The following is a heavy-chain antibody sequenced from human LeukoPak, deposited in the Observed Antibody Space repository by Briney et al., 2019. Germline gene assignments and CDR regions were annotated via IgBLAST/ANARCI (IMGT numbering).Heavy chain of an antibody. CDR1: GFTFSSYE. CDR2: ISSSGSTI. CDR3: ASILRSSSGYYFDY. J-gene: IGHJ4*02. V-gene: IGHV3-48*03. Sequence: PGGSLRLSCAASGFTFSSYEMNWVRQAPGKGLEWVSYISSSGSTIYYADSVKGRFTISRDNAKNSLYLQMNSLRAEDTAVYYCASILRSSSGYYFDYWGQGTLVTVSS. D-gene: IGHD3-10*01.